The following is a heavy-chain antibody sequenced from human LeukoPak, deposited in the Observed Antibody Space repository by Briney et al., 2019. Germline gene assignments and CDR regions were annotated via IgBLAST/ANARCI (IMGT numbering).Heavy chain of an antibody. Sequence: GRSLRLSCAASGFTFSSYGMHWVRQAPGKGLEWVAVISYDGSNKYYADSVKGRFTISRDNSKNTLYLQMNSLRAEDTAVYYCARGHYDFWSGYYTHFDYWGQGTLVTVSS. J-gene: IGHJ4*02. D-gene: IGHD3-3*01. CDR2: ISYDGSNK. CDR1: GFTFSSYG. V-gene: IGHV3-30*03. CDR3: ARGHYDFWSGYYTHFDY.